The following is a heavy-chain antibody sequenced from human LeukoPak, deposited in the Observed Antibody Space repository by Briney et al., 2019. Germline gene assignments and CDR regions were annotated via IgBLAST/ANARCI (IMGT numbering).Heavy chain of an antibody. D-gene: IGHD2-2*01. CDR3: ARVGIVVVPAAHMDV. V-gene: IGHV5-51*01. CDR1: GYSFTSYW. J-gene: IGHJ6*02. Sequence: GESLKISCKGSGYSFTSYWIGWVRQMPGEGLEWMGIIYPGDSDTRYSPSFQGQVTISADKSISTAYLQWSSLKASDTAMYYCARVGIVVVPAAHMDVWGQGTTVTVSS. CDR2: IYPGDSDT.